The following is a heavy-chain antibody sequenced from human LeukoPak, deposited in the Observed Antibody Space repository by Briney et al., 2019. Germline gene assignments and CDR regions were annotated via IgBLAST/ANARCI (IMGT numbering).Heavy chain of an antibody. D-gene: IGHD2-2*01. J-gene: IGHJ6*02. V-gene: IGHV3-21*01. Sequence: GGSLRLSCAGSGFTFSSYSMKWVRQAPGKGLEWVSSISSSSSYIYYADSVKGRFTISRDNAKNSLYLQMNSLRAEDTAVYYCARDLVVVPAAIFLYYYYGMDVWGQGTTVTVSS. CDR1: GFTFSSYS. CDR2: ISSSSSYI. CDR3: ARDLVVVPAAIFLYYYYGMDV.